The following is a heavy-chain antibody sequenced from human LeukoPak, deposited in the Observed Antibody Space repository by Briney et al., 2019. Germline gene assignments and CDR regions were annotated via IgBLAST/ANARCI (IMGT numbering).Heavy chain of an antibody. CDR2: ISYDGSLK. CDR3: AKKYSYGSGAGDALDI. V-gene: IGHV3-30*18. CDR1: GFTFSNFG. Sequence: GGSLRLSCAASGFTFSNFGMHWVRQAPGKGLEWVAVISYDGSLKHYLDSVKGRFTISRDNSKSTPYLQMDSLRVEDTAVYYCAKKYSYGSGAGDALDIWGHGTLVTVSS. J-gene: IGHJ3*02. D-gene: IGHD3-10*01.